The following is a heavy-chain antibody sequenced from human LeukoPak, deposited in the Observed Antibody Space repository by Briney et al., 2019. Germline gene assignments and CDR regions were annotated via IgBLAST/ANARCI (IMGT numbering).Heavy chain of an antibody. CDR1: GFTFSSYA. CDR2: ISGSGGST. J-gene: IGHJ4*02. CDR3: AKSTYRTTVTTALFDY. V-gene: IGHV3-23*01. D-gene: IGHD4-17*01. Sequence: PGGSLRLSCAASGFTFSSYAMSWVRQAPGKGLEWVSAISGSGGSTYYADSVKGRFTISRDNSKNTLYLQMNSLRAEDTAVYYCAKSTYRTTVTTALFDYWGQGTLVTVSS.